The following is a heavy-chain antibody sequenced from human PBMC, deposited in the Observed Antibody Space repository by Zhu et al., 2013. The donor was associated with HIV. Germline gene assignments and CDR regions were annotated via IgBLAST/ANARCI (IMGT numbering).Heavy chain of an antibody. CDR2: ISASSAKT. V-gene: IGHV3-23*01. Sequence: EVQVLESGGGLVQPGGSLRLSCVASGFTFNNYAMSWVRQAPGKGLEWVSAISASSAKTYYSDPVKGRFTISRDNSENTLYLQMNSLRAEDTAVYYCATQGRGDYWGQGTLVTVSS. CDR1: GFTFNNYA. J-gene: IGHJ4*02. CDR3: ATQGRGDY. D-gene: IGHD3-10*01.